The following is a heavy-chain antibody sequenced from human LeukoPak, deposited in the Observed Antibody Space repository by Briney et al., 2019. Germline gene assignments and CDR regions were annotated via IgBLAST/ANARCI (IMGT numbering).Heavy chain of an antibody. V-gene: IGHV3-15*01. J-gene: IGHJ5*02. CDR3: TSHAAFDP. Sequence: GGSLRLSCAASGFTFNNAWMNWVRQAPGKGLEWVGRIKSKNVGGTTDYAAPVKGRFTISRDDSKNTVYLQMNSLKIEDAAVYYCTSHAAFDPWGQGTLVTVSS. CDR2: IKSKNVGGTT. CDR1: GFTFNNAW.